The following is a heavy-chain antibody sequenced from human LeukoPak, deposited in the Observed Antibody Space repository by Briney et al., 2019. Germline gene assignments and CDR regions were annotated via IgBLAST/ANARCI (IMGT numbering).Heavy chain of an antibody. CDR2: IKQDGSEK. V-gene: IGHV3-7*01. Sequence: GGSLRLSCAASGFTFSSYWMSWVRQAPGKGLEWVANIKQDGSEKYYVDSVKGRFTISRDNAKNSLYLQMNSLRAEDTAVYYCARGWQWLRYYYYMDVWGKGTTVTISS. CDR1: GFTFSSYW. J-gene: IGHJ6*03. CDR3: ARGWQWLRYYYYMDV. D-gene: IGHD6-19*01.